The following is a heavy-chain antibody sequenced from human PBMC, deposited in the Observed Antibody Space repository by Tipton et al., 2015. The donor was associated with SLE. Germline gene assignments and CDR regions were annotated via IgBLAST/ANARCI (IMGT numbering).Heavy chain of an antibody. J-gene: IGHJ3*02. D-gene: IGHD2-21*01. V-gene: IGHV4-31*03. CDR3: AREAWGHAFDI. CDR2: IYYSGST. CDR1: GGPISSGGYY. Sequence: TLSLTCTVSGGPISSGGYYWSWIRQHPGKGLEWIGYIYYSGSTYYNPSLKSRVTISVDTSKNQFSLKLSSVTAADTAVYYCAREAWGHAFDIWGQGTMVTVSS.